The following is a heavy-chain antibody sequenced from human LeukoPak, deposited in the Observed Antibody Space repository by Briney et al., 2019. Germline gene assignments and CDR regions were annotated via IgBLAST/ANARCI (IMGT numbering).Heavy chain of an antibody. V-gene: IGHV3-23*01. CDR3: ARHYEYSSSSPFDP. Sequence: GGSLRLSCAASGFTFSSYAMSWVRQAPGKGLEWVSAISGSGGSTYYADSMKGRFTISRDNSKNTLYLQMNSLRAEDTAVYYCARHYEYSSSSPFDPWGQGTLVTVSS. J-gene: IGHJ5*02. D-gene: IGHD6-6*01. CDR2: ISGSGGST. CDR1: GFTFSSYA.